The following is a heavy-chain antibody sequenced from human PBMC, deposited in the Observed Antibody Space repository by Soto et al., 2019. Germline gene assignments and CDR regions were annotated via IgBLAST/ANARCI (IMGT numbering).Heavy chain of an antibody. CDR3: ARALMGSFDAFDI. CDR1: GGSISTYY. D-gene: IGHD3-16*01. Sequence: QVQLQESGPGLVKPSETLSLTCSVSGGSISTYYWIWIRQAPGKRLEWPGDIFHSWATTYNPSLESRVTMSGDTAKRQLSLRLTSVTAADTGVYYCARALMGSFDAFDIWGQGTTVTVSS. CDR2: IFHSWAT. J-gene: IGHJ3*02. V-gene: IGHV4-59*01.